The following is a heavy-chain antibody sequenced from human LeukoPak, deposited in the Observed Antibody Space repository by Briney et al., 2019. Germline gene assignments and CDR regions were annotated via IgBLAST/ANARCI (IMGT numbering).Heavy chain of an antibody. Sequence: APVKVSCKASGYTFTSYGISWVRQAPGQGLEWMGWISAYNGNTNYAQKLQGRVTMTTDTSTSTAYMELRSLRSDDTAVYYCARGSGDYDSSGYPPWGQGTLVTVSS. CDR2: ISAYNGNT. D-gene: IGHD3-22*01. J-gene: IGHJ5*02. CDR3: ARGSGDYDSSGYPP. V-gene: IGHV1-18*01. CDR1: GYTFTSYG.